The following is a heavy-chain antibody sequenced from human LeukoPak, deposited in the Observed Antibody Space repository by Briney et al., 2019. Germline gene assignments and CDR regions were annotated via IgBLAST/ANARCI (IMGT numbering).Heavy chain of an antibody. V-gene: IGHV4-38-2*02. CDR2: IYHSGST. CDR1: GYSISSGYY. CDR3: ARGSYDILTGYPYYFDY. D-gene: IGHD3-9*01. J-gene: IGHJ4*02. Sequence: SETLSLTCTVSGYSISSGYYWGWIRQPPGKGLEWIGSIYHSGSTYYNPSLKSRVTISVDTSKNQFSLKLSSVPAADTAVYCCARGSYDILTGYPYYFDYWGQGTLVTVSS.